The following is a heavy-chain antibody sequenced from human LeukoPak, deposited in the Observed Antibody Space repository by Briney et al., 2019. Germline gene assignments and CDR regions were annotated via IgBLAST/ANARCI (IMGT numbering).Heavy chain of an antibody. D-gene: IGHD1-26*01. CDR3: ARPRLSGSLYYFDY. Sequence: SETLSLTCTVSGGSISSYYWCWIRQPPGKGLEWIGSIYYSGSTYYNPSLKSRVTISVDTSKNQFSLKLSSVTAADTAVYYCARPRLSGSLYYFDYWGQGTLVTVSS. V-gene: IGHV4-39*01. J-gene: IGHJ4*02. CDR2: IYYSGST. CDR1: GGSISSYY.